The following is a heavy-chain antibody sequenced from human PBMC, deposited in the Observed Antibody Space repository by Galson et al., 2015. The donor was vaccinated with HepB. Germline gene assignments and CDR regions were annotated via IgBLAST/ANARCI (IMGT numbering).Heavy chain of an antibody. V-gene: IGHV3-23*01. CDR1: GFSFSNYG. CDR3: ATYEQRGSFGY. Sequence: SLRLSCAASGFSFSNYGMNWVRQAPGKGLDWVSAIGGLGWVSGTGGRGSAYYADSVKGRFTISRDNSKNTLYLQMNSLRVEDTAVYYCATYEQRGSFGYWGQGALVPVSS. D-gene: IGHD5-12*01. J-gene: IGHJ4*02. CDR2: IGGLGWVSGTGGRGSA.